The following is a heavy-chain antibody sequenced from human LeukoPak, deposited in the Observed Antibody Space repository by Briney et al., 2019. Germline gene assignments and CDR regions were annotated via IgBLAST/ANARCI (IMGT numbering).Heavy chain of an antibody. Sequence: GSSVKVSCKASGGTFSSHAIAWVRQAPGQGPEWMGGIIPISGTANYAQKFQGRVTITTDESTSTAYMELSSLTSDDTAVYYCARGLQYQLLKALGYYYMDVWGEGTTVNVSS. CDR3: ARGLQYQLLKALGYYYMDV. J-gene: IGHJ6*03. CDR1: GGTFSSHA. V-gene: IGHV1-69*05. D-gene: IGHD2-2*01. CDR2: IIPISGTA.